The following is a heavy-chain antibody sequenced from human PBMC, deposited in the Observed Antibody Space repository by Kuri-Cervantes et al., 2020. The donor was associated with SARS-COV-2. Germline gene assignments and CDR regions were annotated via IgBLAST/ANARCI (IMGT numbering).Heavy chain of an antibody. CDR3: AKDRVVVVPAAIAGYMDV. J-gene: IGHJ6*03. CDR2: ISSSSSYI. Sequence: GGSLRLSCAASGFTFSSYSMNWVRQAPGKGLEWVSSISSSSSYIYYADSVRGRFTISRDNAKNSLYLQMNSLRAEDMALYYCAKDRVVVVPAAIAGYMDVWGKGTTVTVSS. CDR1: GFTFSSYS. V-gene: IGHV3-21*04. D-gene: IGHD2-2*01.